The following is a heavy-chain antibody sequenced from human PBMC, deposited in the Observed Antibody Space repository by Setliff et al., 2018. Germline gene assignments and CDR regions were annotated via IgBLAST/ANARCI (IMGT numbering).Heavy chain of an antibody. CDR3: ARVRDCSGGICHRGFHHYMDV. J-gene: IGHJ6*03. CDR1: GGTLSSYG. V-gene: IGHV1-69*05. D-gene: IGHD2-15*01. CDR2: INPIFGTA. Sequence: SVKVSCKASGGTLSSYGVSWVRQAPEQGLEWMGGINPIFGTANYAQKFQGRLTIITDESTTTAYLELSSLRSEDTAVYYCARVRDCSGGICHRGFHHYMDVWGKGTTVTVSS.